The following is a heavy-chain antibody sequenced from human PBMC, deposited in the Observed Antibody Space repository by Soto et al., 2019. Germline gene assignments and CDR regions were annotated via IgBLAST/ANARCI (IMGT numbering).Heavy chain of an antibody. Sequence: QVQLVQSGAEVKKPGSSVRVSCKVSGGSFRNYGITWVRQSPGRGLEWMGGIMPVFGTAVYAQKFQGRVTISADELTTTASLELRSLSSDDTAVYFCARARDYDLLTAREYALDVWGQGTLVTVSS. CDR2: IMPVFGTA. CDR3: ARARDYDLLTAREYALDV. D-gene: IGHD3-9*01. CDR1: GGSFRNYG. V-gene: IGHV1-69*01. J-gene: IGHJ4*02.